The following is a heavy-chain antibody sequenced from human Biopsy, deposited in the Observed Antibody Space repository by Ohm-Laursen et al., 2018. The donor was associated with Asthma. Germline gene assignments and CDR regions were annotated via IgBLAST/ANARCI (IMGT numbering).Heavy chain of an antibody. CDR1: GGSISSFY. D-gene: IGHD6-19*01. CDR3: VSAVRNEQWLAPFDY. J-gene: IGHJ4*02. CDR2: VYWTGST. Sequence: SQTLSLTCSVYGGSISSFYWSWIRQSPEKGLEWMGYVYWTGSTNYNPSLKCRITMSVDTSKNRMFLELASVTAADTAIYYCVSAVRNEQWLAPFDYWGQGKPVTVSS. V-gene: IGHV4-59*01.